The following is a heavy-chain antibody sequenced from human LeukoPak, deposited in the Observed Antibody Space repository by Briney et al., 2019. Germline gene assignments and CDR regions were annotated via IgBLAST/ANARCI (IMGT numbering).Heavy chain of an antibody. J-gene: IGHJ3*02. Sequence: GGPLRLSCVASGFTFSSSAMNWVRQSPGEGLQWVSAIGGSGGDTYYADSVKGRFTISRDNSKNTLYLQMNSLRVGDTAVYYCARTYSSSWYDAFDIWGQGTTVTVSS. D-gene: IGHD6-13*01. V-gene: IGHV3-23*01. CDR3: ARTYSSSWYDAFDI. CDR2: IGGSGGDT. CDR1: GFTFSSSA.